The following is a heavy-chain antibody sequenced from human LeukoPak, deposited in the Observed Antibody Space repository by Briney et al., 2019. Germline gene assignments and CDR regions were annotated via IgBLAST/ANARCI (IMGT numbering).Heavy chain of an antibody. CDR3: ARDPGPFKSWGSYRYDY. CDR2: IYSGGST. V-gene: IGHV3-53*01. J-gene: IGHJ4*02. CDR1: GFTVSSHY. Sequence: GGSLRLSCAASGFTVSSHYMSSVRQAPGEGLEWVSVIYSGGSTYYADSVKGRFTISRDNSKNTLYLQMNSLRAEDTAVYYVARDPGPFKSWGSYRYDYWGQGTLVTVSS. D-gene: IGHD3-16*02.